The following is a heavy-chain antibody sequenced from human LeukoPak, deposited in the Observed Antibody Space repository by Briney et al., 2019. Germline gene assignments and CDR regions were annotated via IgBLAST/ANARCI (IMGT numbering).Heavy chain of an antibody. CDR2: ISGSGGST. CDR1: GFTFSSYA. J-gene: IGHJ5*02. CDR3: AKGYSYGYLNWFDP. D-gene: IGHD5-18*01. Sequence: GGSLRLSCAASGFTFSSYAMSWVRQAPGKGLEWVSAISGSGGSTYYADSVKGRFTISRDNSKNTLYLQMNSLKAEDTAVYYCAKGYSYGYLNWFDPWGQGTLVTVSS. V-gene: IGHV3-23*01.